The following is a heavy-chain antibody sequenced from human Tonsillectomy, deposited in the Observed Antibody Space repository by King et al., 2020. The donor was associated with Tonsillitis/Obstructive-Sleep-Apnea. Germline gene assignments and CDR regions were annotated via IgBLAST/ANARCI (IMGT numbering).Heavy chain of an antibody. D-gene: IGHD5-24*01. J-gene: IGHJ6*03. Sequence: VQLVESGGGVVQPGRSLRLSCAASGFTFSSYGMHRVRQAPGKGLEWVAVIWYDGSNKYYADPVKGRFTISRDNSKNTLYLQMNSLRAEDTAGYYCARDGEMATISYYYYYMDVWGKGTTVTVSS. V-gene: IGHV3-33*01. CDR3: ARDGEMATISYYYYYMDV. CDR1: GFTFSSYG. CDR2: IWYDGSNK.